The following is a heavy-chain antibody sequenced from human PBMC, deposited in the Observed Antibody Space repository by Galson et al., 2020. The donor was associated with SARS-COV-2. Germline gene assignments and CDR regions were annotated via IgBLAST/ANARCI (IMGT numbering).Heavy chain of an antibody. J-gene: IGHJ4*02. CDR1: GYTLSELS. V-gene: IGHV1-24*01. CDR3: ATVTY. D-gene: IGHD3-10*01. CDR2: FDPENGGT. Sequence: ASVKVSCKVSGYTLSELSMHWVRQAPGKGLEWMGGFDPENGGTIYAQRFKGRVTMTEDTSTDTAYMELNSLRSDDTAMYYCATVTYWGQGTLGTVSS.